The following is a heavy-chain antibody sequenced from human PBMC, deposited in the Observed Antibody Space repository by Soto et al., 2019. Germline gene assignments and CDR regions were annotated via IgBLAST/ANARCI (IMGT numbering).Heavy chain of an antibody. CDR1: GFTFNSYA. CDR3: AKDLQSGRGY. V-gene: IGHV3-23*01. Sequence: EVQLLESGGGLVQPGGSLRLSCAASGFTFNSYAMSWVRQVPGKGLEWVSAISGSGGSTYYADAVKGRFTISRDNSKNTLQLQMNGLRAEDTAVYYCAKDLQSGRGYWGQGTMVTGSS. J-gene: IGHJ4*02. CDR2: ISGSGGST. D-gene: IGHD3-10*01.